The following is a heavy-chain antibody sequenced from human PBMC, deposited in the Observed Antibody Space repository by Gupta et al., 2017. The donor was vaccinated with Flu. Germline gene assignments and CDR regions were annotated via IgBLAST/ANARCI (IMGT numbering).Heavy chain of an antibody. D-gene: IGHD3-22*01. CDR1: GGSISSYY. CDR3: ARVTYYDSSGYYLDY. CDR2: IYYSGST. J-gene: IGHJ4*02. V-gene: IGHV4-59*01. Sequence: QVQLQESGPGLVKPSETLSLTCTVSGGSISSYYWSWIRQPPGKGLEWIGYIYYSGSTNYNPSLKSRVTISVDTSKNQFSLKLSSVTAADTAVYYCARVTYYDSSGYYLDYWGQGTLVTVSS.